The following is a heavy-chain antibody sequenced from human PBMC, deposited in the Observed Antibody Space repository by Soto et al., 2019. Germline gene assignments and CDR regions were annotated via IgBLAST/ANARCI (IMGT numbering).Heavy chain of an antibody. CDR3: APGGYSYGYWFDP. V-gene: IGHV4-39*01. Sequence: KPSETLSLTCTVSGGSISSSSYYWGWIRQPPGKGLEWIGSIYYSGSTYYNPSLKSRVTISVDTSKNQFSLKLSSVTAADTAVYYCAPGGYSYGYWFDPWGQGTLVTVSS. J-gene: IGHJ5*02. CDR1: GGSISSSSYY. D-gene: IGHD5-18*01. CDR2: IYYSGST.